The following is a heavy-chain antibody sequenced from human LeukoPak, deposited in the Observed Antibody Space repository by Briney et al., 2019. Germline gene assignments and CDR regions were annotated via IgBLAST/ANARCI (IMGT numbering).Heavy chain of an antibody. J-gene: IGHJ3*01. Sequence: GGSLRLSCAASGFTFSNYAMSWVRQAPGKGLEWVTVVSYSGYTPWYADSVKGRFTISRDNSETTLFLQLNSLRAEDTAVYYCVKHFYNTGRWAFDVWGQGSMVTVSS. CDR1: GFTFSNYA. V-gene: IGHV3-23*01. CDR3: VKHFYNTGRWAFDV. CDR2: VSYSGYTP. D-gene: IGHD2/OR15-2a*01.